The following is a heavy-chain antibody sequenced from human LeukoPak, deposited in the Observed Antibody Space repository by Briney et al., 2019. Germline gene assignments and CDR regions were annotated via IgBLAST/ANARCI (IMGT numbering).Heavy chain of an antibody. CDR2: ISGSGGST. Sequence: GGSLRLSCAASGFTFSSYAMSWVRQAPGKGLEWVSAISGSGGSTYYADSVKGRFTISRDNSKNTLYLQMNSLRAEDTAVYYCASYPYCSSTSCPLYYYYGMDVWGQGTTVTVSS. V-gene: IGHV3-23*01. D-gene: IGHD2-2*01. CDR1: GFTFSSYA. CDR3: ASYPYCSSTSCPLYYYYGMDV. J-gene: IGHJ6*02.